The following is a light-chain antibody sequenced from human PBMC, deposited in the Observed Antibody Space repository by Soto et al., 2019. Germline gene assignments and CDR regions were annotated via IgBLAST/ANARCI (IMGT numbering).Light chain of an antibody. CDR3: KQYNKWPPRT. V-gene: IGKV3-15*01. J-gene: IGKJ5*01. CDR1: QSIGSD. Sequence: EVVMTQSPATLSVSPGERAILSCRASQSIGSDLAWYQQKVGQAPRLLIYGGSTRATGIPVRFGGSGSGTEFTLTISSLQSEDFAVYYCKQYNKWPPRTFGQGTRLEIK. CDR2: GGS.